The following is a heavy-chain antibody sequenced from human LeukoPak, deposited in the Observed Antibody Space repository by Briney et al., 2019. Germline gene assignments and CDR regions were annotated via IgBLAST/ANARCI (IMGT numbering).Heavy chain of an antibody. J-gene: IGHJ4*02. Sequence: SETLSLTCAVYGGSFSGYYWSWIRQPPGKGLEWIGEINHSGSTNYNPSLKSRVTISVDTSKNQSSLKLSSVTAADTAVYYCARGKTYYDFWSGYRYYFDYWGQGTLVTVSS. CDR2: INHSGST. D-gene: IGHD3-3*01. CDR1: GGSFSGYY. CDR3: ARGKTYYDFWSGYRYYFDY. V-gene: IGHV4-34*01.